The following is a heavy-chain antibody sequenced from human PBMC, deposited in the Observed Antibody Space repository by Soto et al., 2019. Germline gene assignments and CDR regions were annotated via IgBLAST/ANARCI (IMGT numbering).Heavy chain of an antibody. V-gene: IGHV1-69*02. CDR2: IIPILGIA. CDR3: ARWNGDYIRFDP. CDR1: GYSYT. Sequence: KISCKGSGYSYTISWVRQAPGQGLEWMGRIIPILGIANYAQKFQGRVTITADKSTSTAYMELSSLRSEDTAVYYCARWNGDYIRFDPWGQGTLVTVSS. J-gene: IGHJ5*02. D-gene: IGHD4-17*01.